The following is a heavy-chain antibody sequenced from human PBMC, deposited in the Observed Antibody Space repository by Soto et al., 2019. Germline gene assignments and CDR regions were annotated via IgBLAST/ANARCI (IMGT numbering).Heavy chain of an antibody. CDR1: GGSVNSAYYY. CDR3: ARVTTFTTRAD. D-gene: IGHD4-17*01. Sequence: QVQLQESGPGLVKPSETLPLTCTVSGGSVNSAYYYWSWIRQPPGKGLEWIGYIYYSGSTNYNPSRKSRVTISLDTSKTQFAPKLSSVTAADTAVYYCARVTTFTTRADWGQGTLVTVSS. V-gene: IGHV4-61*01. J-gene: IGHJ4*02. CDR2: IYYSGST.